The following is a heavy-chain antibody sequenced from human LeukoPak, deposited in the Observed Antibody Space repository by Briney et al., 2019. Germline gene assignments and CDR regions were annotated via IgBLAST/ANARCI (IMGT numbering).Heavy chain of an antibody. D-gene: IGHD3-10*01. J-gene: IGHJ4*02. Sequence: PGGSLRLSCAASGFTFSKAWMSWVRQAPGTGLEWVGRIKSETDGGTTDYAAPVKGRFTISRDDSRNTLSLQMNSLKTEDTAVYYCTTITMIREHEDYWGQGTLVTVSS. V-gene: IGHV3-15*01. CDR3: TTITMIREHEDY. CDR2: IKSETDGGTT. CDR1: GFTFSKAW.